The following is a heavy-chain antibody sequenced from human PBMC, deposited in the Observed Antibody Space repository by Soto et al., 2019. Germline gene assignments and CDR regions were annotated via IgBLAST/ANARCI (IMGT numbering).Heavy chain of an antibody. J-gene: IGHJ4*02. V-gene: IGHV1-58*01. CDR1: GLTFSTSA. CDR3: AAPPNRDAYNYGY. Sequence: QMQLVQSGPEVREPGTSVKVSCKASGLTFSTSAVQWVRQARGQRLEWIGWIVVGSGSTEYAQKFQERVTITRDMSTSTAYMELNSLRSEDTAVYYCAAPPNRDAYNYGYWGQGTLVTVSS. CDR2: IVVGSGST. D-gene: IGHD5-12*01.